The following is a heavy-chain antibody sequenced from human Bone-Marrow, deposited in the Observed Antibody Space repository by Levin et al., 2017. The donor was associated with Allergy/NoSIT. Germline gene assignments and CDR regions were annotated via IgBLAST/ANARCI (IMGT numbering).Heavy chain of an antibody. CDR1: GYSFTSYW. Sequence: KVSCKGSGYSFTSYWIGWVRQMPGKGLEWMGIIYPGDSDTRYSPSFQGQVTISADKSISTAYLQWSSLKASDTAMYYCARRRLGYCSSTSCYGDGAFDIWGQGTMVTVSS. D-gene: IGHD2-2*01. CDR3: ARRRLGYCSSTSCYGDGAFDI. J-gene: IGHJ3*02. CDR2: IYPGDSDT. V-gene: IGHV5-51*01.